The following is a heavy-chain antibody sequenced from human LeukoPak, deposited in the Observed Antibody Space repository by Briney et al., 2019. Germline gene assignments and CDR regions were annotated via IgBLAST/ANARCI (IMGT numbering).Heavy chain of an antibody. Sequence: RASVKVSCKASGYTFTGFCIHWVRQAPGQGLEWMGWLNTNSGVTNYAQNFQGRVTMTRDTSISTGYMELSRLRSDDTAVYYCARDLDNYSGSGSYYNGDPLFQHWGQGTLVTVSS. V-gene: IGHV1-2*02. CDR2: LNTNSGVT. CDR1: GYTFTGFC. J-gene: IGHJ1*01. CDR3: ARDLDNYSGSGSYYNGDPLFQH. D-gene: IGHD3-10*01.